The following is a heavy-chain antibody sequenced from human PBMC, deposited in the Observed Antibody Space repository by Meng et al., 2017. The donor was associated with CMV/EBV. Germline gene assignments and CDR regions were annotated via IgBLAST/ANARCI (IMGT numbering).Heavy chain of an antibody. J-gene: IGHJ4*02. CDR1: GYLFTAYY. V-gene: IGHV1-2*02. CDR2: INPDSGAT. D-gene: IGHD3-22*01. CDR3: ARGQYYYDSSGYFY. Sequence: ASVKVSCKAAGYLFTAYYMHWVRQPPGQGLEWMGWINPDSGATNFARNLQGRVTMTRDTSISTAYMELSGLTFDDTAVYYCARGQYYYDSSGYFYWGQGTLVTVSS.